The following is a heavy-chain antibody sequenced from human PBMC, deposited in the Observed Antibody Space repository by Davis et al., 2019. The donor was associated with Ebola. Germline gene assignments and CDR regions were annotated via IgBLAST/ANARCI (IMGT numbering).Heavy chain of an antibody. D-gene: IGHD3-22*01. CDR1: GFTFSSYW. CDR3: ARDKGSGYYYYCDY. V-gene: IGHV3-7*01. CDR2: IKQDGSEK. J-gene: IGHJ4*02. Sequence: GGSLRLSCAASGFTFSSYWMSWVRQAPGKGLEWVANIKQDGSEKYYVDSVKGRFTISRDNAKNSLYLQMNSLRAEDTAVYYCARDKGSGYYYYCDYWGQGTLVTVSS.